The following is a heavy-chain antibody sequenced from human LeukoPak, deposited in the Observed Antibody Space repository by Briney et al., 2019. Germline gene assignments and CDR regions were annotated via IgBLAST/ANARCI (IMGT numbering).Heavy chain of an antibody. CDR2: IYYSGST. CDR1: GGSISSYY. J-gene: IGHJ4*02. CDR3: ARGHGSYDYVWGSYRLYFDY. D-gene: IGHD3-16*02. V-gene: IGHV4-59*01. Sequence: SETLSLTCTVSGGSISSYYWSWIRQPPGKGLEWIGYIYYSGSTNYNPSLKSRVTISVDTSKNQFSLKLSSVTAADTAVYYCARGHGSYDYVWGSYRLYFDYWGQGTLVTVSS.